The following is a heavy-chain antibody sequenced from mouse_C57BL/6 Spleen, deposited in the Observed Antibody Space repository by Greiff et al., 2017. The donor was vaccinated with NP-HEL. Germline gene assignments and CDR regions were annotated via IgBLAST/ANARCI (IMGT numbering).Heavy chain of an antibody. CDR2: IRNKANNHAT. J-gene: IGHJ3*01. V-gene: IGHV6-6*01. CDR1: GFTFSDAW. Sequence: EVMLVESGGGLVQPGGSMKLSCAASGFTFSDAWMDWVRQSPEKGLEWVAEIRNKANNHATYYAESVKGRFTISRDDSKSSVYLQMNSLRAEDTGIYYCTRDGNYEGFAYWGQGTLVTVSA. CDR3: TRDGNYEGFAY. D-gene: IGHD2-1*01.